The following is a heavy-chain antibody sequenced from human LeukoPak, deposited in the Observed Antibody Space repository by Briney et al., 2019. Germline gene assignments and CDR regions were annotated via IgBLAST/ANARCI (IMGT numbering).Heavy chain of an antibody. Sequence: GGSLRLSCAASGFTFSSYWMSWVRQAPGKGLERVANIKQDGGEKYYVDSVKGRFTISRDNAKNSLYLQMNRLRAEDTAVYYCARDKEWELQYYYYYMDVWGKGTTVTVSS. CDR1: GFTFSSYW. D-gene: IGHD1-26*01. J-gene: IGHJ6*03. CDR3: ARDKEWELQYYYYYMDV. CDR2: IKQDGGEK. V-gene: IGHV3-7*01.